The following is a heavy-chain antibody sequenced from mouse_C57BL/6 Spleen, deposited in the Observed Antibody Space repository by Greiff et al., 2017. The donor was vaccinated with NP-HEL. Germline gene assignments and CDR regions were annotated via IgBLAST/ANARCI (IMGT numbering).Heavy chain of an antibody. CDR2: ISSGSSTI. CDR1: GFTFSDYG. J-gene: IGHJ3*01. CDR3: ANAYYSNYEFAY. V-gene: IGHV5-17*01. D-gene: IGHD2-5*01. Sequence: EVQVVESGGGLVKPGGSLKLSCAASGFTFSDYGMHWVRQAPEKGLEWVAYISSGSSTIYYADTVKGRFTISSDNAKNTLFLQMTSLRSEDTAMYYCANAYYSNYEFAYWGQGTLVTVSA.